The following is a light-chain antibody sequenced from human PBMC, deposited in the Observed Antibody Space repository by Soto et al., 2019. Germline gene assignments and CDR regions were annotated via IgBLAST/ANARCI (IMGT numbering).Light chain of an antibody. V-gene: IGLV2-23*01. CDR2: EGS. CDR3: CSYAGSSTWV. J-gene: IGLJ2*01. CDR1: SSDVGSYNL. Sequence: QSALTQPASVSGSPGQSITISCTGTSSDVGSYNLVSWYQQHPGKAPKLMIYEGSKRPSGVSNRFSGSKSGNTASLTISGLQAEDYADYYCCSYAGSSTWVFGGGTNLTVL.